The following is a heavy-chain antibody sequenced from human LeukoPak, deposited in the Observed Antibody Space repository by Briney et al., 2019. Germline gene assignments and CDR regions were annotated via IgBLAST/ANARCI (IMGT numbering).Heavy chain of an antibody. CDR1: GFTVSGNY. Sequence: PGGSLRLSCAASGFTVSGNYMSWVRQAPGKGLEWVSVIYSGGSTYYADSVKGRFSISRDNSKNTLYLQMNSLRAEDTAVYYCARAAGGGGNRFDYWGQGTLVTVSS. V-gene: IGHV3-53*01. J-gene: IGHJ4*02. CDR2: IYSGGST. D-gene: IGHD4-23*01. CDR3: ARAAGGGGNRFDY.